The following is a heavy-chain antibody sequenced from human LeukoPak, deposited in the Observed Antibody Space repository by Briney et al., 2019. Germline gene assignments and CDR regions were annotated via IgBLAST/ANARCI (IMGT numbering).Heavy chain of an antibody. V-gene: IGHV3-30*02. CDR1: GFTFSSYG. D-gene: IGHD2-15*01. J-gene: IGHJ4*02. CDR2: IRYDGSNK. CDR3: AKDQTDIVVVVAATPSGYFDY. Sequence: QPRRSLRLSRAASGFTFSSYGMHWVRQAPGKWLEWVAFIRYDGSNKYYADSVKGRFTISRDNSKNTLYLQMNSLRAEDTAVYYCAKDQTDIVVVVAATPSGYFDYWGQGTLVTVSS.